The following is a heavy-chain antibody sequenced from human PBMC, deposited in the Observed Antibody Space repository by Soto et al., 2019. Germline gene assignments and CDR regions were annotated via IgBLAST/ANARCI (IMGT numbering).Heavy chain of an antibody. J-gene: IGHJ5*02. Sequence: SETLSLTCAVYGGSFSGYYWSWIRQPPGKGLEWIGEINHSGSTNYNPSLKSRVTISVDTSKNQFSLKLSSVTAADTAVYYCATPSRGWLRGWFDPWGQGTLVTVSS. CDR1: GGSFSGYY. D-gene: IGHD5-12*01. CDR3: ATPSRGWLRGWFDP. V-gene: IGHV4-34*01. CDR2: INHSGST.